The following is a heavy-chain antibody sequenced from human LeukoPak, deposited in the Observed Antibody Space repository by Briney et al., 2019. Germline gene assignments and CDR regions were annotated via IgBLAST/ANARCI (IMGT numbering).Heavy chain of an antibody. CDR1: GGSISSGDYY. Sequence: SETLSLTCTVSGGSISSGDYYWSWIRQPAGKGLEWIGRIYISGSSNYNPSLKSRVTISVDTSKNQFSLKLSSVTAADTAVYYCARLYDSSGYYPNWFDPWGQGTLVTVSS. D-gene: IGHD3-22*01. CDR3: ARLYDSSGYYPNWFDP. J-gene: IGHJ5*02. V-gene: IGHV4-61*02. CDR2: IYISGSS.